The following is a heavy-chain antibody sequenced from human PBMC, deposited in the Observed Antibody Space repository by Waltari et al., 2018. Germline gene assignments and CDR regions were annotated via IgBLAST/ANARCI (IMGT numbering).Heavy chain of an antibody. CDR3: AKADFGDPFWYFDL. CDR1: GFSFSHYP. D-gene: IGHD4-17*01. Sequence: EVQLLESGGDLVQPGGSLRLSCAASGFSFSHYPMAWVRQAPGKGLEGVSTMTADGRSRNDADSVKGRFTISRDNSQNTLDLQMNTLRAEDTAVYFCAKADFGDPFWYFDLWGRGTLVTV. CDR2: MTADGRSR. J-gene: IGHJ2*01. V-gene: IGHV3-23*01.